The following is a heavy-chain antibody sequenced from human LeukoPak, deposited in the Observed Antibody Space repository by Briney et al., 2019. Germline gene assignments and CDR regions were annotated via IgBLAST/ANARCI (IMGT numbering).Heavy chain of an antibody. J-gene: IGHJ6*03. Sequence: ASVKVSCKASGYSFTGYYIHWVRQAPGQGLEWMGWINPNSRGTNYAQKFQGRVTMTRDTSISTAYMEPSSLTSDDTAVYYCARDPAQSYYTDVWGIGTTVTVSS. CDR3: ARDPAQSYYTDV. V-gene: IGHV1-2*02. CDR1: GYSFTGYY. CDR2: INPNSRGT.